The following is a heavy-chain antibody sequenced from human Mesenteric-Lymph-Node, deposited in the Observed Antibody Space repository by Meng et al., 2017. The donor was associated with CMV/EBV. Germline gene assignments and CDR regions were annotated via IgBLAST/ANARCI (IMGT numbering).Heavy chain of an antibody. CDR3: ARDLDQKLLLGY. CDR1: GFTVSSNY. V-gene: IGHV3-53*01. CDR2: LYSGGNT. D-gene: IGHD4-11*01. Sequence: GESLKISCAASGFTVSSNYMSWVRQAPGKGLEWLSVLYSGGNTYYADSVRGRFTISRDNSKNTLYLQMNSLRADDTAVYYCARDLDQKLLLGYWGQGTLVTVSS. J-gene: IGHJ4*02.